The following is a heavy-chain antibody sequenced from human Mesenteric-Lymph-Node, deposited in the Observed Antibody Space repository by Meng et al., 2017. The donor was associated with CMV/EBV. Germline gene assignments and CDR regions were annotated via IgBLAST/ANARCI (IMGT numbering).Heavy chain of an antibody. J-gene: IGHJ4*02. CDR3: ASEPPESYFFDF. D-gene: IGHD3-10*01. CDR1: GSPFTHHS. CDR2: TRCPYGVS. V-gene: IGHV1-46*01. Sequence: SFSASGSPFTHHSLPSFRQAPGQFLDWLGITRCPYGVSQIPQYFHASVTLTTDTSTSTVYMEMSSLSSDDTAVYYCASEPPESYFFDFWGQGSLVTVSS.